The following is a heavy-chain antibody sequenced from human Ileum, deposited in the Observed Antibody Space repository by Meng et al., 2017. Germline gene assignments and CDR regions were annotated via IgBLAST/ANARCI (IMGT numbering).Heavy chain of an antibody. J-gene: IGHJ4*02. CDR2: CSGSGGAI. V-gene: IGHV3-11*01. CDR3: AREHGEPH. D-gene: IGHD4-17*01. Sequence: QAQPLESVGGPVTPAGFLVLSCSASGFNIGGYFMNWIRQPLGKGLEWVSYCSGSGGAIYADSVKGRFTVSRDNAKNTLYLQMNSLRVEDTAVYYCAREHGEPHWGSGTLVTVSS. CDR1: GFNIGGYF.